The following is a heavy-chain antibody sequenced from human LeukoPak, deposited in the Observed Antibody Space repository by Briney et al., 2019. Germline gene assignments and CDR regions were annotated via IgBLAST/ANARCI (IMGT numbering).Heavy chain of an antibody. J-gene: IGHJ4*02. CDR1: GFTFSNYW. D-gene: IGHD6-13*01. V-gene: IGHV3-11*01. Sequence: GGSLRLSCAASGFTFSNYWMHWIRQAPGKGLEWVSYISNSGSTIYYADSVKGRFTISRDNAKNCLYLQMNSLRAEDTALYYCARAPFSSSWYQFHYWGQGTLVTVSS. CDR3: ARAPFSSSWYQFHY. CDR2: ISNSGSTI.